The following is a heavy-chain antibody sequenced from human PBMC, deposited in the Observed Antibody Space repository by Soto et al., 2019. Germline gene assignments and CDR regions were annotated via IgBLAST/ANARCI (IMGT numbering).Heavy chain of an antibody. V-gene: IGHV3-48*03. CDR1: GFTFRRYG. J-gene: IGHJ6*02. D-gene: IGHD3-3*01. Sequence: EVQLGESGGGLVQPGGSLRLSCAASGFTFRRYGMSWVRQAPGKGLEWVSYISSRVSKMYYADSVKSRFTISRDNAKNPLYLQMNNQRVEYTAVYDCASNFDLYAMDFWGQGTTVTVSS. CDR3: ASNFDLYAMDF. CDR2: ISSRVSKM.